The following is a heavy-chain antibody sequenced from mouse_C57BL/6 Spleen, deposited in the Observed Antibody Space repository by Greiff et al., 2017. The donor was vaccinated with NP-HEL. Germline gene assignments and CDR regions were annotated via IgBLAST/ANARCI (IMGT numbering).Heavy chain of an antibody. Sequence: QVQLQQSGPELVKPGASVKISCKASGYAFSSSWMNWVKQRPGKGLEWIGRIYPGDGDTNYNGKFKGKATLTADKSSSTAYMQLSSLTSEDSAVYFCARSEDYDGPFDYWGQGTTLTVSS. CDR2: IYPGDGDT. D-gene: IGHD2-4*01. V-gene: IGHV1-82*01. CDR3: ARSEDYDGPFDY. CDR1: GYAFSSSW. J-gene: IGHJ2*01.